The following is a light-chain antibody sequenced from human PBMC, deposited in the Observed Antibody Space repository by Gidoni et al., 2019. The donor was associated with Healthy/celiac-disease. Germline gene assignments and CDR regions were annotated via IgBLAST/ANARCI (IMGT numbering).Light chain of an antibody. CDR2: GAS. Sequence: EIVLTQSPGTLSLPPGERATLSCRASQSVSSSYLAWYQQKPGQAPRLLIYGASSRATGIPDRFSGSGSGTDFTFPISRLEPEDFAVYYCQQYGSSPPGLPFGPGTKVDLK. CDR3: QQYGSSPPGLP. CDR1: QSVSSSY. V-gene: IGKV3-20*01. J-gene: IGKJ3*01.